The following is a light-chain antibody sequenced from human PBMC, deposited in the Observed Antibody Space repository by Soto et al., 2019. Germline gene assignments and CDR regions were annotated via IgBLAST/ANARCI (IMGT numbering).Light chain of an antibody. CDR1: QAISNN. V-gene: IGKV3-15*01. CDR2: DAS. J-gene: IGKJ1*01. Sequence: IVMTQSPVTLSVSPGERVTLPCRASQAISNNLAWYQQKPGQAPRLLIFDASTRATGIPARFSGSGSGTEFTLTISSLQSEDFAVYYCQQYNNWPPATFGQGTKVDIK. CDR3: QQYNNWPPAT.